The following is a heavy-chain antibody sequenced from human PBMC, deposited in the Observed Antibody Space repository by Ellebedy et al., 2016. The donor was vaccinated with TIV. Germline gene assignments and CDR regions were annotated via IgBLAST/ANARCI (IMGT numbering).Heavy chain of an antibody. CDR2: SFLGGWT. V-gene: IGHV4-4*07. Sequence: SETLSLTXTVSGGSFSSYYWSWIRQAPGKGLEWIGRSFLGGWTTYNPSLKNRVTMSVDASTTQLSLNLSSVTAADTAVYFCARLRQSRDRSHWYFDLWGRGTLVTVSS. D-gene: IGHD1-14*01. J-gene: IGHJ2*01. CDR3: ARLRQSRDRSHWYFDL. CDR1: GGSFSSYY.